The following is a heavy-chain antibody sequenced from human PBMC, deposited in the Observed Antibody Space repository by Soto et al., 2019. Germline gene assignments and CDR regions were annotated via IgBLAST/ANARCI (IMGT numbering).Heavy chain of an antibody. D-gene: IGHD6-6*01. V-gene: IGHV3-33*01. Sequence: QVQLVESGGGVVQPGGSLRLSCAASGFTFSTYGMHWVRQAPGKGLAWVALIWYDGSNKHYGDSVKGRFTISRDNAKNTLYLQMNSLRVEDTAVYYCARDLYSSPSFFYWGQGILVTVSS. CDR3: ARDLYSSPSFFY. CDR1: GFTFSTYG. CDR2: IWYDGSNK. J-gene: IGHJ4*02.